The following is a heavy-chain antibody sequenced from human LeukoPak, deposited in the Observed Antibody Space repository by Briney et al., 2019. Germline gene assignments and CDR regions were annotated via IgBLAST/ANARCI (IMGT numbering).Heavy chain of an antibody. V-gene: IGHV1-2*02. CDR1: GYTFTGYY. J-gene: IGHJ4*02. CDR2: INPNSGGT. D-gene: IGHD3-3*01. CDR3: ARGPDPNYDFWSGYPDY. Sequence: ASVKVSCKASGYTFTGYYMHWVRQAPGQGLEWMGWINPNSGGTNYAQKFQGRVTMTRDTSISTAYTELSRLRSDDTAVYYCARGPDPNYDFWSGYPDYWGQGTLVTVSS.